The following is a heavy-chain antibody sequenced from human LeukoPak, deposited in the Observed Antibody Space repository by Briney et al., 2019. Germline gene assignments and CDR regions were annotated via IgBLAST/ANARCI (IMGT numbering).Heavy chain of an antibody. CDR3: ARYNNNWCFDY. CDR1: GYTFTSYA. J-gene: IGHJ4*02. D-gene: IGHD6-13*01. CDR2: INAGNGNT. V-gene: IGHV1-3*01. Sequence: GSVKVSCKASGYTFTSYAMHWVRQAPGQRLEWMGWINAGNGNTKYSQKFQGRVTITRDTSASTVYLELSSLRSEDTAVYYCARYNNNWCFDYWGQGTPVTVSS.